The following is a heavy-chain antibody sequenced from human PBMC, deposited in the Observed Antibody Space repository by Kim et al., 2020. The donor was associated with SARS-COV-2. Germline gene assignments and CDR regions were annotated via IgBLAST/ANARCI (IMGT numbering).Heavy chain of an antibody. CDR2: ITSASSSI. Sequence: GGSLRLSCAASGFTFSSYSMNWVRQAPGKGLEWVSYITSASSSIYYADSVKGRFTISRDNAKNSLFLQMNSLRPEDTAVYYCARDGGTSSHWGQGTLVTVSS. CDR3: ARDGGTSSH. J-gene: IGHJ4*02. D-gene: IGHD2-2*01. CDR1: GFTFSSYS. V-gene: IGHV3-48*04.